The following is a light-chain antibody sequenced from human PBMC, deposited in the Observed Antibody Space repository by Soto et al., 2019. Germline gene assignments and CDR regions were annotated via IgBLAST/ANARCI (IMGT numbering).Light chain of an antibody. V-gene: IGKV3-15*01. CDR1: QSVGNS. CDR2: AAS. Sequence: EIVMRQSPATLSVSPGERATLSCRASQSVGNSLAWYQHRPGQAPRLPIYAASTRATGIPARFSGSGSGTEFSLTISSLQSEDFAVYYCQQYNNWPPLYTFGPGTKVDIK. CDR3: QQYNNWPPLYT. J-gene: IGKJ2*01.